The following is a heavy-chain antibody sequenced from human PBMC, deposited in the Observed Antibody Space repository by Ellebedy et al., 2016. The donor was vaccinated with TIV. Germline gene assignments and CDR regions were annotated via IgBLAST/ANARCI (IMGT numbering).Heavy chain of an antibody. CDR2: IYAADSDT. Sequence: GESLKISXKGSGSSFSNYGITWVRQMPGKGLEWIGTIYAADSDTRYSPSFQGQVTISADKSITTAYLQWSSLTASDTAVYYCARRRGGDWANWLDPWGQGTLVIVSS. D-gene: IGHD2-21*02. J-gene: IGHJ5*02. CDR3: ARRRGGDWANWLDP. CDR1: GSSFSNYG. V-gene: IGHV5-51*01.